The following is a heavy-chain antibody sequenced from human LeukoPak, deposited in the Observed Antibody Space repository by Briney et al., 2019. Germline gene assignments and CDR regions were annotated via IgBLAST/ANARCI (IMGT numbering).Heavy chain of an antibody. Sequence: SETLSLTCTVSGYSISSGYYWGWIRQPPGKGLEWIGSIYHSGSTYYNPSLKSRVTISVDTSKNQFSLKLSSVTAADTAVYYCARDSSQPFDYWGQGTLVTVSS. D-gene: IGHD2-2*01. CDR1: GYSISSGYY. V-gene: IGHV4-38-2*02. CDR2: IYHSGST. CDR3: ARDSSQPFDY. J-gene: IGHJ4*02.